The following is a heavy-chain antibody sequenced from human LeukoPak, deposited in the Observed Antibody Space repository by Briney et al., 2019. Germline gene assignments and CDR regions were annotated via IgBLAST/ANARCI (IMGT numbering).Heavy chain of an antibody. Sequence: PGGSLRLSCATSGFPFSTFWMHWVRQVPGKGLVWVSRINPNGRSTAYADSVKGRFTISRDNAKNTLYLQMNSLRVEDTAVYYCSRDLGGDRDYWGQGTLVTVSS. D-gene: IGHD2-21*02. CDR1: GFPFSTFW. V-gene: IGHV3-74*01. CDR3: SRDLGGDRDY. CDR2: INPNGRST. J-gene: IGHJ4*02.